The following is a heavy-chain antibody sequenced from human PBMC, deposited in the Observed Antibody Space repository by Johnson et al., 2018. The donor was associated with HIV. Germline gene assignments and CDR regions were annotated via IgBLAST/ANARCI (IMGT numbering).Heavy chain of an antibody. CDR1: GFTFSSYA. V-gene: IGHV3-30-3*01. J-gene: IGHJ3*02. CDR3: ARGSPYYNFWSGYVDAFDI. CDR2: ISYDGSNK. D-gene: IGHD3-3*01. Sequence: QVQLVESGGGVVQPGRSLRLSCAASGFTFSSYAMHWVRQAPGKGLEWLAVISYDGSNKYYADSVKGRFTISRDNSKNTLYLQMKSLRAEDTAVYYCARGSPYYNFWSGYVDAFDIWGQGTMVTVSS.